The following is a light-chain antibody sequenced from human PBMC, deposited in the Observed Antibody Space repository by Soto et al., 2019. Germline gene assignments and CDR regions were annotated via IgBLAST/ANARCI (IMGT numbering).Light chain of an antibody. CDR1: QSVTST. V-gene: IGKV3-11*01. J-gene: IGKJ3*01. CDR2: XXA. Sequence: EILMTQSPSTLSVSPGERATLSCRARQSVTSTLAWYHQKPGQAPRLLIYXXAIRATVIPARLSGIGSGTDFTLTLSSLEPEDFSVYDCQQLSNWPPGRCTFGPGTKVDIK. CDR3: QQLSNWPPGRCT.